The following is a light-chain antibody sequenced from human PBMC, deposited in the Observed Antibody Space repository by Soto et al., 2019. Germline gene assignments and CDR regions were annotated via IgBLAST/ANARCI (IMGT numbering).Light chain of an antibody. J-gene: IGKJ1*01. CDR3: QQYGSSPRT. CDR1: QSASNNY. V-gene: IGKV3-20*01. Sequence: EIVLTQSPGTLSSSPGGRATLSCRASQSASNNYLAWYQQKPGQAPRLPIYGASNRATGIPDRFSGSGSGTDFTLPISSLEPEDFAVYYCQQYGSSPRTFGQGTKVDIK. CDR2: GAS.